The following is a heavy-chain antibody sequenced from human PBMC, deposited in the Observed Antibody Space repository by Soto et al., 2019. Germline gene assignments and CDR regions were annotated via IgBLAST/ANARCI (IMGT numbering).Heavy chain of an antibody. CDR1: GYTFTSYD. J-gene: IGHJ5*02. CDR3: AGGVKYGAYSRWFDP. V-gene: IGHV1-8*01. D-gene: IGHD4-17*01. CDR2: MSPNSGNT. Sequence: ASVKVSCKASGYTFTSYDINWVRQATGQGLEYLGWMSPNSGNTGYVQKFQGRVTMTWDTSITTAYMELSSLRSEDTAVYFCAGGVKYGAYSRWFDPWGQGTLVTVSS.